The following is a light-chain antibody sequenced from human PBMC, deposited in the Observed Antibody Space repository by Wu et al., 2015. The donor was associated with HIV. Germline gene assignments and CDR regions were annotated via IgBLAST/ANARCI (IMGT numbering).Light chain of an antibody. CDR1: QSISTW. V-gene: IGKV1-5*03. CDR2: KAS. Sequence: DIQMTQSPSTLSASVGDRVTITCRASQSISTWLAWYQQKPGKAPKLLIYKASSLERGVPSRFSGSGSRTELTLTINSLQPDDFASYYCLQYNIRWTFGQGTRVEIK. J-gene: IGKJ1*01. CDR3: LQYNIRWT.